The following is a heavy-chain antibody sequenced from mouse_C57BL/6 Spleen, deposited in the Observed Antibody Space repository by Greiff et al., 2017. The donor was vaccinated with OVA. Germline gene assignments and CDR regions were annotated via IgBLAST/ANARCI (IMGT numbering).Heavy chain of an antibody. CDR3: ERRNPEGAMDY. J-gene: IGHJ4*01. Sequence: EVKLVESGGGLVQPGESLKLSCESNEYEFPSHDMSWVRKTPEKRLELVAAINSAGGSTYYPDTMERRFIISRDNTKKTLYLQMSSLRSEDTALYYCERRNPEGAMDYWGQGTSVTVSS. CDR2: INSAGGST. V-gene: IGHV5-2*01. CDR1: EYEFPSHD.